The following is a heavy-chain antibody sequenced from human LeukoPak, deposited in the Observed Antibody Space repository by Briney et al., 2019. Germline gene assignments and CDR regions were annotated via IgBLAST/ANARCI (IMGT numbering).Heavy chain of an antibody. CDR2: IYYSGST. V-gene: IGHV4-59*08. CDR3: ARQAGYSYGFDAFDI. D-gene: IGHD5-18*01. J-gene: IGHJ3*02. Sequence: ASETLSLTCTVSGGSISSYYWSWIRQPPGKGLEWIGYIYYSGSTNYNPSLKSRVTISVDTSKNQFSLKLSSVTAADTAVYYCARQAGYSYGFDAFDIWGQGTMVTVSS. CDR1: GGSISSYY.